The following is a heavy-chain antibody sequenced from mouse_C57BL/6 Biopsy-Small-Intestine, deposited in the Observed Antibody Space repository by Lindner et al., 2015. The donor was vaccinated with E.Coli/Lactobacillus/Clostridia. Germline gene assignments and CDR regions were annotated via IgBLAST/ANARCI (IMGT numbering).Heavy chain of an antibody. CDR1: GFSLTSYA. CDR2: IWTGGGT. D-gene: IGHD2-4*01. J-gene: IGHJ4*01. V-gene: IGHV2-9-1*01. Sequence: VQLQESGPGLVAPSQSLSITCTVSGFSLTSYAISWVRQPPGKGLEWLGVIWTGGGTNYNSALKSRLSISKDNSKSQVFLKMNSLQTDDTARYYCAGIYYEDYYAMDYWGQGTSVTVSS. CDR3: AGIYYEDYYAMDY.